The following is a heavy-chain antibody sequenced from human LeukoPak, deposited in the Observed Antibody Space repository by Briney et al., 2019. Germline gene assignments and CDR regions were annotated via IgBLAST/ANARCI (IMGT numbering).Heavy chain of an antibody. V-gene: IGHV3-23*01. CDR2: IESDTTT. CDR3: AKEGSGSSPRSDY. D-gene: IGHD1-26*01. J-gene: IGHJ4*02. CDR1: GFDFSSYA. Sequence: GGSLRLSCEASGFDFSSYALTWVRQAPGEGLEWVSTIESDTTTNYADSVKGRFFISRDNSKNTLYLQMTSLRAEETAVYYCAKEGSGSSPRSDYWGQGTLVTVSS.